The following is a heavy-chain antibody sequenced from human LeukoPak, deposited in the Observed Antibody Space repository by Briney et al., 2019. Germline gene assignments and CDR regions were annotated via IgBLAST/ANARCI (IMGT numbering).Heavy chain of an antibody. CDR3: ARGYSSGWYAFDI. Sequence: SQTLSLTCTVSGGSISSGDYYWSWIRQPPGKGLEWIGYIYYSGSTNYNPSLKSRVTVSVDTSKNQFSLKLSSVTAADTAVYYCARGYSSGWYAFDIWGQGTMVTVSS. V-gene: IGHV4-30-4*08. CDR1: GGSISSGDYY. J-gene: IGHJ3*02. CDR2: IYYSGST. D-gene: IGHD6-19*01.